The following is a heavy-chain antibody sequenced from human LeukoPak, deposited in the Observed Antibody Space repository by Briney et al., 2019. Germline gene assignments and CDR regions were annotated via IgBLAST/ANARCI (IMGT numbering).Heavy chain of an antibody. D-gene: IGHD3-3*01. J-gene: IGHJ3*02. CDR2: INHRGRN. CDR1: GGSFSDYY. V-gene: IGHV4-34*01. Sequence: SETLSLTCAVYGGSFSDYYWTWLRQPPGRGLEWIGEINHRGRNNYSPSLTSRLTISVDTSKDQFSLKLTSVTAADTAVYYCARHGLRDFWSGYSYAFHIWGQGTMVTVSS. CDR3: ARHGLRDFWSGYSYAFHI.